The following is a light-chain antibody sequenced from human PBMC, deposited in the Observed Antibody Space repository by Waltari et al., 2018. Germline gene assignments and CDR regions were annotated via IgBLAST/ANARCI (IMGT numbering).Light chain of an antibody. CDR2: GDT. V-gene: IGLV1-40*01. J-gene: IGLJ1*01. CDR3: QSYDSSLSAPYV. Sequence: QSVLTQPPSVSGAPGQSVTISCPGSTSHIGPPFDLPWYQPLPGTAPKLLIYGDTNRPSGVPDRFSGSKSGTSASLAITGLQAEDEADYYCQSYDSSLSAPYVFGGGTKVTVL. CDR1: TSHIGPPFD.